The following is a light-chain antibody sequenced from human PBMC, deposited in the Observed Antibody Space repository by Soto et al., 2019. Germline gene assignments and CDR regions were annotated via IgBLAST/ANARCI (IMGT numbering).Light chain of an antibody. V-gene: IGLV2-23*01. CDR3: CSFAGGGKV. CDR1: SSDIGSYNL. CDR2: EGS. J-gene: IGLJ2*01. Sequence: QSALTQPASVSGSPGQSITISCNGTSSDIGSYNLVSWYQQHPGKAPKLMIYEGSKRPSGVSNRFSGSKSGNTASLTISGVQDEDEDDYYCCSFAGGGKVFGGGTKLTVL.